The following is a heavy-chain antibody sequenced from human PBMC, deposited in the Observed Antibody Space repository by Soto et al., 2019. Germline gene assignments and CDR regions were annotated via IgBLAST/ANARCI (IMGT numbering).Heavy chain of an antibody. CDR2: IYYSGST. Sequence: PSETLSVACTVSVGSVSSGSYALSWIRQPPGKGLEWIGYIYYSGSTNYNPSLKSRVTISVDTSKNQFSLKLRSVTAADTAVYYCARDGAYYYDSSLNAFDIWGQGTMVTGSS. V-gene: IGHV4-61*01. D-gene: IGHD3-22*01. CDR3: ARDGAYYYDSSLNAFDI. CDR1: VGSVSSGSYA. J-gene: IGHJ3*02.